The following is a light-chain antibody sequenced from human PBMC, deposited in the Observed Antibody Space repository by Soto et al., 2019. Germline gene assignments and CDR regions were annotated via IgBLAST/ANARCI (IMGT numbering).Light chain of an antibody. CDR3: SSYAGSMNLI. Sequence: QSVLTQPPSASESPGQSVTISCTGSSSDVGGHNHVSWYQQHPGKAPKLMIYEVSKRPSGVPDRFSGSKSVNTASLTVSGLQAEDEADYYCSSYAGSMNLIFGGGTKLTVL. J-gene: IGLJ2*01. CDR1: SSDVGGHNH. V-gene: IGLV2-8*01. CDR2: EVS.